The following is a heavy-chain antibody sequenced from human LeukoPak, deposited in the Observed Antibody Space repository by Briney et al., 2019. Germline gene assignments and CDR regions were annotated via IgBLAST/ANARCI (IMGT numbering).Heavy chain of an antibody. J-gene: IGHJ4*02. V-gene: IGHV3-7*01. CDR3: ASASRGFGSGGNCYRVNFDS. CDR1: GFTFSIYW. Sequence: QSGGSLRLSCAASGFTFSIYWMSWVRQAPGRGLEWVANIKQDGSEKDYVDSVRGRFTISRDNAKNSLYLQMNSLRAEDTAVYYCASASRGFGSGGNCYRVNFDSWGQGALVTVSS. D-gene: IGHD2-15*01. CDR2: IKQDGSEK.